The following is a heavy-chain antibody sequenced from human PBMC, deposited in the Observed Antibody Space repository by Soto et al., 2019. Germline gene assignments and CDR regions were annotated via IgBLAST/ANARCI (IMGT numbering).Heavy chain of an antibody. J-gene: IGHJ6*02. CDR1: GFTLSDFA. Sequence: QVQLVQSGGGVVQPGRSLRLSCAASGFTLSDFAMHWVRQAPGKGLEWGALISNDGGIEHYGDSVRGRFTISRDNSKPMLYLQMTILRVEDTAVYYCAGAVPGMDVWGQGTTVTVSS. CDR2: ISNDGGIE. V-gene: IGHV3-30-3*01. CDR3: AGAVPGMDV.